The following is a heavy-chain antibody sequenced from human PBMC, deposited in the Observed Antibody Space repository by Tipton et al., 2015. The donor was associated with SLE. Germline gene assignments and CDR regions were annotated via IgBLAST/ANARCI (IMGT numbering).Heavy chain of an antibody. CDR2: FYHSGST. J-gene: IGHJ4*02. CDR3: AVNVVVKVQVDY. V-gene: IGHV4-38-2*02. D-gene: IGHD2-21*01. CDR1: ADSISSGYY. Sequence: TLSLTCTVSADSISSGYYWGWIRQFPGKGLEWIGSFYHSGSTYYNPSLKSRVTISVDTSKNQFSLKLSSVTAADTAVYYCAVNVVVKVQVDYWGQGALVTVSS.